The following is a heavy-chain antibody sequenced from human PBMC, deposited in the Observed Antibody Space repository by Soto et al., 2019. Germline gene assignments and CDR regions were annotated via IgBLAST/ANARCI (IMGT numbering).Heavy chain of an antibody. CDR1: GSTFRNYD. Sequence: EVQLVESGGGLVQPGGYLRLSCEASGSTFRNYDMHSGRQGTGKILEWVSGISDAVDPDYADSVEGRFTITRKVAQKIDFLQMDSLRVCDTAVYYCAGTVKVLYDRDVWCQWTTVIVSS. D-gene: IGHD1-7*01. J-gene: IGHJ6*02. CDR2: ISDAVDP. V-gene: IGHV3-13*05. CDR3: AGTVKVLYDRDV.